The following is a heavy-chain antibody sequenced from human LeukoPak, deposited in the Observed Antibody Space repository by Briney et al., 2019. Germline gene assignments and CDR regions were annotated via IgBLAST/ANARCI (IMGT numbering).Heavy chain of an antibody. Sequence: RESGPALVKPTQTLTLTCTFSGFSLSTSGMCMSWIGQPPGKALEWLARIDWDDDKYYSTSLKTRLTISKDTSKNQVVLTMTNMDPVDTATYYCARPLSSSRSGFDYWGQGTLVTVSS. CDR2: IDWDDDK. D-gene: IGHD2-2*01. CDR1: GFSLSTSGMC. J-gene: IGHJ4*02. V-gene: IGHV2-70*11. CDR3: ARPLSSSRSGFDY.